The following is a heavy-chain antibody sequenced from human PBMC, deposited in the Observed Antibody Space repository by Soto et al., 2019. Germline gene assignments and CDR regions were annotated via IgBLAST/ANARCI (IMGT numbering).Heavy chain of an antibody. CDR3: ARGLYCSGGSCYGNYYYMDV. Sequence: PSETLSLTCAVYGGSFSGYYWSWIRQPPGKGLEWIGEINPTGSTNYNPSLKSRVTISVDTSKNQFSLKLSSVTAADTAVYYCARGLYCSGGSCYGNYYYMDVWGKGTTVTVSS. CDR1: GGSFSGYY. CDR2: INPTGST. J-gene: IGHJ6*03. V-gene: IGHV4-34*01. D-gene: IGHD2-15*01.